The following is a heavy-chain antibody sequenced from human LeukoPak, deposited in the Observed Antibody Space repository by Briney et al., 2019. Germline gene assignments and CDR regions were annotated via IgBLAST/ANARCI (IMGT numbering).Heavy chain of an antibody. CDR1: GDTFGSYA. V-gene: IGHV1-69*04. CDR2: TIPILGIA. CDR3: ASQFLLPFDY. D-gene: IGHD3-22*01. Sequence: SVKVSCKAPGDTFGSYAISWVRQAHGQGLEWMGRTIPILGIAKYAQRFQGRLTITADTSTSTAYMQLTNLRSDDTAVYCCASQFLLPFDYWGRGTLVTVSS. J-gene: IGHJ4*02.